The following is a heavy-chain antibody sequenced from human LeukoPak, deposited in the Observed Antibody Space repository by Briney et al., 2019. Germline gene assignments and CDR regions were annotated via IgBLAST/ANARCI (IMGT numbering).Heavy chain of an antibody. J-gene: IGHJ4*02. CDR1: GFTFSNYG. CDR3: AKGVRSGYDRLDY. D-gene: IGHD5-12*01. CDR2: ISYDGLNK. Sequence: GGSLRLSCAASGFTFSNYGIHWVRQAPAKGLEWVAVISYDGLNKNHADSVKGRFTISRDNSRNTLSLQMNSLRVEDTAVYYCAKGVRSGYDRLDYWGQGALVTVSS. V-gene: IGHV3-30*18.